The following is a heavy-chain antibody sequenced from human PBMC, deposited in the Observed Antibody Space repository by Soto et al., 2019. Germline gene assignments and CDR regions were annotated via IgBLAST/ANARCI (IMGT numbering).Heavy chain of an antibody. D-gene: IGHD6-19*01. CDR3: ARIQSYGSGWYYFQH. J-gene: IGHJ1*01. CDR1: GLSLNNNEMC. CDR2: IDWDDDK. V-gene: IGHV2-70*11. Sequence: ESGPKLVNPTQSLTKNCTFSGLSLNNNEMCVSWIRQRPGKALEWLARIDWDDDKYYSTSLKTRLTISKDTSKNQVVLTMTNMDPVDTATYYCARIQSYGSGWYYFQHSGRGTLVTVSS.